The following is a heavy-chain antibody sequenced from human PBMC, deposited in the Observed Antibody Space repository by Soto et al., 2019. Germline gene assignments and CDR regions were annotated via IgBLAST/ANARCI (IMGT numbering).Heavy chain of an antibody. CDR3: ARDYDILTGYPQKVYGMDV. D-gene: IGHD3-9*01. CDR1: GFPFSSYS. CDR2: ISSSSSYI. Sequence: GGSLSLSCAASGFPFSSYSMNWVRQAPGKGLEWVSSISSSSSYIYYADSVKGRFTISRDNAKNSLYLQMNSLRAEDTAVYYCARDYDILTGYPQKVYGMDVWGQGTTVTVSS. V-gene: IGHV3-21*01. J-gene: IGHJ6*02.